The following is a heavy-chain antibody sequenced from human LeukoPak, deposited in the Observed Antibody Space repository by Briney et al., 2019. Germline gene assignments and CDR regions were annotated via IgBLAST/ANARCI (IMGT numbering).Heavy chain of an antibody. CDR1: GYTFSGYY. J-gene: IGHJ5*02. Sequence: ASVKVSCKASGYTFSGYYMHWVRQAPGQGLEWMGWINPKSGGTNYAQKFQGRVTMTRDTSISTVYMELSRLRSDDTAVYNCARGPGLTAILNGFDPWGQGTLVTVSS. D-gene: IGHD1-14*01. CDR3: ARGPGLTAILNGFDP. CDR2: INPKSGGT. V-gene: IGHV1-2*02.